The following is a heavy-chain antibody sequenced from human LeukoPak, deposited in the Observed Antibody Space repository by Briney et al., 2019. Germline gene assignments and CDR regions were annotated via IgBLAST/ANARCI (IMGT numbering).Heavy chain of an antibody. CDR2: ISSSGSTI. CDR1: GFTFSDYY. CDR3: ARDAPPGYYYYYGMDV. V-gene: IGHV3-11*01. Sequence: GGSLRLSCAASGFTFSDYYMSWIRQAPGKGLEWVSYISSSGSTIYYADSVNGRFTISRDNAKNSLYLQMNSLRAEDTAVYYCARDAPPGYYYYYGMDVWGQGTTVTVSS. J-gene: IGHJ6*02.